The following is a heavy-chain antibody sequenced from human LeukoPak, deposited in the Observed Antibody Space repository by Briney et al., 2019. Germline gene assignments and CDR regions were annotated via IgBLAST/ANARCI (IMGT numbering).Heavy chain of an antibody. CDR2: IYYIENT. J-gene: IGHJ4*02. Sequence: SETLSLTCTVSGGSFSSSTYYWGWIRQPPGKGLEWIGSIYYIENTYYNPSLKSRVTISVDTSKNQFSLKLSSVAAADTAVYYCARHRIALWLPFDYWGQGTLVTVSS. V-gene: IGHV4-39*01. CDR1: GGSFSSSTYY. CDR3: ARHRIALWLPFDY. D-gene: IGHD5-18*01.